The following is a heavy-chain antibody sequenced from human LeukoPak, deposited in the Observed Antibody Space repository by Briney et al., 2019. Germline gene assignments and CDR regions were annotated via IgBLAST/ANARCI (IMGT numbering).Heavy chain of an antibody. V-gene: IGHV1-2*06. J-gene: IGHJ5*02. CDR1: GYTFTDYY. CDR2: INPNSGDT. Sequence: ASVKVSCKASGYTFTDYYIHWVRQAPGQGLEWMGRINPNSGDTDYGQKFQGRVSMTRDTSISTAYMELSRLTSDDTAVYYCARVQIAAAGTNPKNTIQNWFDPWGQGTLVTVSS. D-gene: IGHD6-13*01. CDR3: ARVQIAAAGTNPKNTIQNWFDP.